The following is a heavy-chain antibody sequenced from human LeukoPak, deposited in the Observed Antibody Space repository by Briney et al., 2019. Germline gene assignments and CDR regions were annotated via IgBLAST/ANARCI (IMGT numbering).Heavy chain of an antibody. CDR2: VSGSGVNT. V-gene: IGHV3-23*01. D-gene: IGHD3-16*01. Sequence: GGSLRLSCAASGFTFSSYAMSWVRQAPGKGVEWVSGVSGSGVNTYYADSVKGRFTISRDNSKNTLYLQMTSLRAEDTAIYYCAKSVKGDDAFDIWGQGTMVTVSS. J-gene: IGHJ3*02. CDR1: GFTFSSYA. CDR3: AKSVKGDDAFDI.